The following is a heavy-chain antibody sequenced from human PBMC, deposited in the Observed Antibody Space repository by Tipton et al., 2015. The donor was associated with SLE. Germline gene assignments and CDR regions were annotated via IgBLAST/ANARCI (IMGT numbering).Heavy chain of an antibody. J-gene: IGHJ6*03. CDR3: ASGCLGVSYYYYMDV. CDR1: GGSISSYY. V-gene: IGHV4-59*01. CDR2: IYYSGST. D-gene: IGHD1-26*01. Sequence: TLSLTCTVSGGSISSYYWSWIRQPPGKGLEWIGYIYYSGSTNYNPSLKSRVTISVDTSKNQFSLKLSSVTAADTAVYYCASGCLGVSYYYYMDVWGKGTTVTVSS.